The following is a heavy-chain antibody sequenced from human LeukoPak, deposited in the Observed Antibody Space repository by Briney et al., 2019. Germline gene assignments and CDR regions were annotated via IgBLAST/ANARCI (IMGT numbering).Heavy chain of an antibody. CDR3: AGGPRYSSSPYGMDV. J-gene: IGHJ6*02. V-gene: IGHV1-18*01. Sequence: ASVKVSCKASGYTLTSYGISWVRQAPGQGLEWMGWISAYNGNTNYAQKLQGRVTMTTDTSTSTAYMELRSLRSDDTAVYYCAGGPRYSSSPYGMDVWGQGTTVTVSS. CDR1: GYTLTSYG. CDR2: ISAYNGNT. D-gene: IGHD6-19*01.